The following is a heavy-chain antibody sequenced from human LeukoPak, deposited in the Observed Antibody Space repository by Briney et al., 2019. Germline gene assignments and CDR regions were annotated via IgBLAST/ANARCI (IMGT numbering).Heavy chain of an antibody. D-gene: IGHD1-26*01. CDR1: GYMFTNYG. CDR3: ARGTVSGSDYFYMDV. J-gene: IGHJ6*03. V-gene: IGHV1-18*01. Sequence: ASVKVSCKASGYMFTNYGISWLRQAPGQGPEWMGWISTYNGNTNQAQKFQGRVTMTTDTSTRTAYLELRSLRSDDTAVYYCARGTVSGSDYFYMDVWGKGTTVTVSS. CDR2: ISTYNGNT.